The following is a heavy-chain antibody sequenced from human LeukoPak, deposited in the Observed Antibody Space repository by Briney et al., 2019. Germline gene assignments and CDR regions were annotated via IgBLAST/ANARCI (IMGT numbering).Heavy chain of an antibody. V-gene: IGHV4-4*02. J-gene: IGHJ4*02. Sequence: SGTLSLTCAVSGGSISSSNWWSWVRQPPGKGLEWIGEIYHSGSTNYNPSLKSRVTISVDKSKNQFSLKLSSVTAADTAVYYCASLRGQQLVLDDYWGQGTLVTVSS. CDR3: ASLRGQQLVLDDY. CDR2: IYHSGST. D-gene: IGHD6-13*01. CDR1: GGSISSSNW.